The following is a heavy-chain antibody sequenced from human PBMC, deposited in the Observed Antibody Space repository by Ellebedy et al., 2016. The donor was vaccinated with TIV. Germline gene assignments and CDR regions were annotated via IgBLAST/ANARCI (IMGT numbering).Heavy chain of an antibody. Sequence: GGSLRLXCAASGFTFSSYAMHWVRQAPGKGLEWVAVIWYDGSNKYYADSVKGRFTISRDNSKNTLYLQMSSLRAEDTAVYYCVKDPRPTVTKYYYYGMDVWGQGTTVTVSS. CDR2: IWYDGSNK. CDR1: GFTFSSYA. D-gene: IGHD4-17*01. J-gene: IGHJ6*02. V-gene: IGHV3-30*14. CDR3: VKDPRPTVTKYYYYGMDV.